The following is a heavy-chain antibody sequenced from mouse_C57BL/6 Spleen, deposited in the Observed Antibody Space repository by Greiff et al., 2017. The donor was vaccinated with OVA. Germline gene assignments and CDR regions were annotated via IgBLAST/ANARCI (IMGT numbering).Heavy chain of an antibody. V-gene: IGHV1-55*01. Sequence: QVQLKQPGAELVKPGASVKMSCKASGYTFTSYWITWVKQRPGQGLEWIGDIYPGSGSTNYNEKFKSKATLTVDTSPSTAYMQLSSLTSEDSAVYYCARSYYSNFVGYWGQGTTLTVSS. CDR1: GYTFTSYW. J-gene: IGHJ2*01. CDR2: IYPGSGST. D-gene: IGHD2-5*01. CDR3: ARSYYSNFVGY.